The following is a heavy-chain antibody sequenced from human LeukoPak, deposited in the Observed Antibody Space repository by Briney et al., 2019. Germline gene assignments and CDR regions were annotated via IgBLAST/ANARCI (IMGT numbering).Heavy chain of an antibody. V-gene: IGHV4-59*01. D-gene: IGHD3-10*01. Sequence: SETLSLTCTVSGGSISSYYWSWIRQPPGKGLEWIGYIYYSGSTNYNPSLKSRVTISVDTSKNQSSLKLSSVTAADTAAYYCARGGAVPWFDPWGQGTLVTVSS. J-gene: IGHJ5*02. CDR3: ARGGAVPWFDP. CDR1: GGSISSYY. CDR2: IYYSGST.